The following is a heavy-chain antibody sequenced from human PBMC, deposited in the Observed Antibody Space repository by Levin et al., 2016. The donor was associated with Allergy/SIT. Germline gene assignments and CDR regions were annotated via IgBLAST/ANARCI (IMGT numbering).Heavy chain of an antibody. J-gene: IGHJ4*02. Sequence: SQTLSLTCGVYGGSFSAYNWNWIRQTPGKGLEWIGEFDHSGFTVYNPSLKSRVTISVDPSKKQFSLKLSSVTAADTALYFCARVGRDSTGWYHYDYWGQGSLVTVSS. V-gene: IGHV4-34*01. CDR2: FDHSGFT. CDR3: ARVGRDSTGWYHYDY. CDR1: GGSFSAYN. D-gene: IGHD6-19*01.